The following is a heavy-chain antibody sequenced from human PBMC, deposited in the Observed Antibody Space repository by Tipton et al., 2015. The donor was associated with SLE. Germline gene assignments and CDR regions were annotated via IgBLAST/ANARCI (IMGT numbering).Heavy chain of an antibody. V-gene: IGHV4-4*08. CDR2: TYTRGSP. CDR3: ARYYYDRGGYSTGAFDI. J-gene: IGHJ3*02. Sequence: TLSLTCTVFGASISNYYWAWIRQPPGKGLEWIGYTYTRGSPDYTPSLKSRVTISVDMSKNQVSLKLNSVTAADTATYYCARYYYDRGGYSTGAFDIWGQGTMVTVSS. CDR1: GASISNYY. D-gene: IGHD3-22*01.